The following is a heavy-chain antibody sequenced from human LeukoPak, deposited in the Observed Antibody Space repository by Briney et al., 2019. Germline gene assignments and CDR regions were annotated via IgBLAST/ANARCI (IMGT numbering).Heavy chain of an antibody. D-gene: IGHD6-19*01. CDR1: GGSFSGYY. CDR3: ARALLSIAVAGTLGWYFDL. Sequence: SETLSLTCAVYGGSFSGYYWSWIRQPPGKGLKWIGEINHSGSTNYNPSLKSRVTISVDTSKNQFSLKLSSVTAADTAVYYCARALLSIAVAGTLGWYFDLWGRGTLVTVSS. CDR2: INHSGST. J-gene: IGHJ2*01. V-gene: IGHV4-34*01.